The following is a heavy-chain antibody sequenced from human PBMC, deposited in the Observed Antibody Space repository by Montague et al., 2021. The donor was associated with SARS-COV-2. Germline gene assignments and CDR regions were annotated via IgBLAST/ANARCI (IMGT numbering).Heavy chain of an antibody. D-gene: IGHD3-10*01. CDR1: GGSISSSSYY. CDR2: NYYSGST. CDR3: ARVATMARGVIPGYFDY. V-gene: IGHV4-39*01. Sequence: SETLSLTCTVSGGSISSSSYYWGWIRQPPGQGLVWNGSNYYSGSTXYNPSLKSRVTISVDTSKNQFSLKLSSVTAADTAVYYCARVATMARGVIPGYFDYWGQGTLVTVSS. J-gene: IGHJ4*02.